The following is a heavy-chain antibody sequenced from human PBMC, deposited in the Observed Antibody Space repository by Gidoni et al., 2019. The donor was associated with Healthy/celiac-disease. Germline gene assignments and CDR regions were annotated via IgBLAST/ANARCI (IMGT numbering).Heavy chain of an antibody. D-gene: IGHD2-21*01. CDR2: IYSTGST. CDR1: GGSISSYS. V-gene: IGHV4-4*07. CDR3: ARGGGVGVIY. J-gene: IGHJ4*02. Sequence: QVQLQESGPGLVKPSETLSLTCTVPGGSISSYSWRWIRQPAGKGLEWIGRIYSTGSTNYNPSLKSRVTMSVDTSKNQFSLKLSSVTAADTAVYYCARGGGVGVIYWGQGTLVTVSS.